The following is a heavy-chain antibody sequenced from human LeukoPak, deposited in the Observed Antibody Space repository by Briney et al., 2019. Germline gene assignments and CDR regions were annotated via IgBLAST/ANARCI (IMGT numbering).Heavy chain of an antibody. Sequence: KGGESLKISCKVSGYSFPSYCIGWVRQMPGKGLEWMGIIYPGDSGPTSSPSFQGQVTISVDKSINTAYLQWSSLQASDTAMYYCGMSGDRVPLQDDVFDVWGQGTMVTVST. CDR2: IYPGDSGP. CDR3: GMSGDRVPLQDDVFDV. D-gene: IGHD1-26*01. V-gene: IGHV5-51*01. CDR1: GYSFPSYC. J-gene: IGHJ3*01.